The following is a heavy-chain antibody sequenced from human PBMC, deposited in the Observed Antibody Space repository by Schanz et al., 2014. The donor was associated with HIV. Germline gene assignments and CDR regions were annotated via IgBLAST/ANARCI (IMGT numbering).Heavy chain of an antibody. D-gene: IGHD6-19*01. Sequence: EVQVLESGGRLVQPGGSLRLSCVASGFTFSSYSMNWVRQAPGKGLEWVSYISISSTTIYYADSVKGRFTISRDNAKNSLFLQMNSLRDEDTAVYYCARSEWVDQKWGQGTLVTVSS. V-gene: IGHV3-48*02. CDR2: ISISSTTI. CDR3: ARSEWVDQK. CDR1: GFTFSSYS. J-gene: IGHJ4*02.